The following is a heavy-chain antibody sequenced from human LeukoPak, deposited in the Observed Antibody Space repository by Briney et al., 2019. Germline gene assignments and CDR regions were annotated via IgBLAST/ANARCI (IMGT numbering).Heavy chain of an antibody. Sequence: SETLSLTCTGSGGSIASYYWSWIRQSPGKRLEWIASINYSGRTKLNPSLQSRVTISLDMSNNHFSLQLRSVTAADTAIYYCARLLDYDNSGDLDTFGIWGQGTVDTVFS. D-gene: IGHD3-22*01. CDR1: GGSIASYY. CDR2: INYSGRT. CDR3: ARLLDYDNSGDLDTFGI. V-gene: IGHV4-59*01. J-gene: IGHJ3*02.